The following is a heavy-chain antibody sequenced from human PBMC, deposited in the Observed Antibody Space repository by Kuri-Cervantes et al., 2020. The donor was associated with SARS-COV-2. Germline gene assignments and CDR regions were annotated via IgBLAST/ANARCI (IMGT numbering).Heavy chain of an antibody. Sequence: GGSLRLSCAASGFTFSSYGMHWVRQAPGKGLEWVAVISYDGSNKYYADSVKGRFTISRDNSKNTLYLQMNSLRAEDTAVYYCARGGAAPNDAFDIWGQGKMVTVSS. CDR2: ISYDGSNK. J-gene: IGHJ3*02. V-gene: IGHV3-30*19. D-gene: IGHD3-16*01. CDR3: ARGGAAPNDAFDI. CDR1: GFTFSSYG.